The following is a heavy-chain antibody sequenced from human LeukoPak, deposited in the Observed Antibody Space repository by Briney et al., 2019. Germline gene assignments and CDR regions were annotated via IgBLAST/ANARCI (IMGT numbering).Heavy chain of an antibody. D-gene: IGHD4-23*01. V-gene: IGHV4-59*08. CDR2: IYYSGST. J-gene: IGHJ4*02. CDR1: GGSISSYY. Sequence: PSETLSLTCTVSGGSISSYYWSWIRQPPGKGLEWIGYIYYSGSTNYNPSLKSRVTISVDTSKNQFSLKLSSVTAAGTAVYYCARAYGTTVAYYFDYWGQGTLVTVSS. CDR3: ARAYGTTVAYYFDY.